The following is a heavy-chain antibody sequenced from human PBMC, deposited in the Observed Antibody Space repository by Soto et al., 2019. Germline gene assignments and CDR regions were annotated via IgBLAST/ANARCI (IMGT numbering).Heavy chain of an antibody. CDR3: AGGRNSRNYDILTAESFDVFDI. D-gene: IGHD3-9*01. V-gene: IGHV1-58*01. CDR1: GFTFTSSA. J-gene: IGHJ3*02. CDR2: IVVGSGNT. Sequence: SVKVSCKASGFTFTSSAVQWVRQACGQRLEWIGWIVVGSGNTNYAQKFQERVTITRDMSTSTAYMELSSLRSEDTAVYYCAGGRNSRNYDILTAESFDVFDIWAKGTMVTVS.